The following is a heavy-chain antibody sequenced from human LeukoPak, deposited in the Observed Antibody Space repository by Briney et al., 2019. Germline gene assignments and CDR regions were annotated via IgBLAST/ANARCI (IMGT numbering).Heavy chain of an antibody. CDR2: IWYDGSNK. J-gene: IGHJ5*02. D-gene: IGHD3-3*01. Sequence: PGGSLRLSCAASGFTFSSYGMHWFRQAPGKGLEWVAVIWYDGSNKYYADSVKGRFTISRDNSKNTLYLQMNSLRAEDTAVYYCASGGRNFGRGSGLTWGQGTLVTVSS. CDR1: GFTFSSYG. V-gene: IGHV3-33*01. CDR3: ASGGRNFGRGSGLT.